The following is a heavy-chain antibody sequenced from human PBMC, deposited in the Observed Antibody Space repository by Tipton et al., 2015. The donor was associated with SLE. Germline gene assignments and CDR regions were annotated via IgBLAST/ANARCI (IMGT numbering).Heavy chain of an antibody. V-gene: IGHV3-30*04. CDR3: ARGGWDI. J-gene: IGHJ3*02. CDR2: ISYDGSNK. D-gene: IGHD2-15*01. CDR1: GFTFSSYA. Sequence: RSLRLSCAASGFTFSSYAMHWVRQAPGKGLEWVAVISYDGSNKYYADSVKGRFTISRDNSKNTLYLQMNSLRAEDTAVYYCARGGWDIWGQGTMVTVSS.